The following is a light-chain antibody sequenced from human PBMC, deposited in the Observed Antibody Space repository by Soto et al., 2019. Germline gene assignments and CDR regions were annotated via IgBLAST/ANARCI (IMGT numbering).Light chain of an antibody. V-gene: IGKV3D-20*02. Sequence: IVLTQSPRTLSLSPGERATLSIGAFQSVSSSYLAWYQHKPGQAPRLLIYEASTRAPGTPDRFSGSGSGTEFTLTISSLQPEDFAVYYCQQRSNWPRTFGQGTTVDIK. CDR1: QSVSSSY. CDR3: QQRSNWPRT. J-gene: IGKJ1*01. CDR2: EAS.